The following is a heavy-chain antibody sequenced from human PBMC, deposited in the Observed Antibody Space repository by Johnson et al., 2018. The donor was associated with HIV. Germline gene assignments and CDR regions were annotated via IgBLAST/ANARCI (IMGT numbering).Heavy chain of an antibody. V-gene: IGHV3-74*01. D-gene: IGHD3-22*01. Sequence: VQLVESGGGLVKPGGSLRLSCAASGFNFHDFAMHWVRQPPGKGLVWVSRINSDGTTTTYADSVKGRFTISRDNAKNTLYLQMNSLRAEDTAVYYCAKDMSYESRGDAFDIWGQGTMVTVSS. CDR2: INSDGTTT. CDR3: AKDMSYESRGDAFDI. J-gene: IGHJ3*02. CDR1: GFNFHDFA.